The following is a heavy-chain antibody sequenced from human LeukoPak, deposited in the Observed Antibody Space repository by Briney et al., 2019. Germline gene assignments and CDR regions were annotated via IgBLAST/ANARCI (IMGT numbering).Heavy chain of an antibody. Sequence: GGSLRLSCAASGFTVSSNYMSWVRQAPGKGLEWVSVTYSGGSTYYADSVKGRFTISRDNSKNTLYLQMNSLRAEDTAVYYYARSFYGDHGLGAYYYYMDVWGKGTTVTVSS. D-gene: IGHD4-17*01. CDR2: TYSGGST. CDR3: ARSFYGDHGLGAYYYYMDV. CDR1: GFTVSSNY. J-gene: IGHJ6*03. V-gene: IGHV3-53*01.